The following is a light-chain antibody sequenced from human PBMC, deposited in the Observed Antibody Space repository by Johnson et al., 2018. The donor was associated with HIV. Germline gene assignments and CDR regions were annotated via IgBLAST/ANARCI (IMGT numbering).Light chain of an antibody. CDR1: NSNIGYNS. J-gene: IGLJ1*01. CDR3: GTWDSSLTSYV. Sequence: QSVLTQPPSVSAAPGQRVTISCSGNNSNIGYNSVSWYQQVPGTAPKLLIYENNKRPSGIPGRFSGSKSGPSATLGITGLQTGDEADYYCGTWDSSLTSYVFGAGTKVTVL. V-gene: IGLV1-51*02. CDR2: ENN.